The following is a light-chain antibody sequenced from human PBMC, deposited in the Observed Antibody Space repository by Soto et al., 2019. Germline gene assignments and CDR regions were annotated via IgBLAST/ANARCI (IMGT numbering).Light chain of an antibody. CDR2: GAS. CDR3: QQYVNSPPLT. J-gene: IGKJ4*01. Sequence: EIVLTQSPGTLSLSPGERATLSCRASQSVSSNYLVWYQQKPGQAPRLLIYGASTRATGIPDRFSGSGSGTDFTLTISRLEPEDSAVYYCQQYVNSPPLTFGGGTKVEIK. V-gene: IGKV3-20*01. CDR1: QSVSSNY.